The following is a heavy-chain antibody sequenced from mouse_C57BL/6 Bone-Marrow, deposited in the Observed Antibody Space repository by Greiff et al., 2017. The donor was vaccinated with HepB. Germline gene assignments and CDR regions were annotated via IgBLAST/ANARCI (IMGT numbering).Heavy chain of an antibody. D-gene: IGHD1-1*01. J-gene: IGHJ2*01. CDR2: INPNNGGT. CDR3: ARQLGGSSNYFDY. V-gene: IGHV1-18*01. CDR1: GYTFTDYN. Sequence: EVQLQQSGPELVKPGASVKIPCKASGYTFTDYNMDWVQQSHGKSLEWIGDINPNNGGTIYNQKFKGKATLTVDKSSSTAYMELRSLTSEDTAVYYCARQLGGSSNYFDYWGQGTTLTVSS.